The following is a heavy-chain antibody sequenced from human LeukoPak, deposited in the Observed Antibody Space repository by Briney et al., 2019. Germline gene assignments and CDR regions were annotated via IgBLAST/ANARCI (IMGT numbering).Heavy chain of an antibody. CDR2: MDPNSGNT. CDR3: AKDGGDCSSISCLYFFDS. J-gene: IGHJ4*02. CDR1: GYTFTSYD. Sequence: ASVKVSCKASGYTFTSYDINWVRQATGQGLEWMGWMDPNSGNTGYAQKFQGRVIMTRDTSTSTVYMELSSLRSEDTAVYYCAKDGGDCSSISCLYFFDSWGQGTLVTVSS. D-gene: IGHD2-2*01. V-gene: IGHV1-8*01.